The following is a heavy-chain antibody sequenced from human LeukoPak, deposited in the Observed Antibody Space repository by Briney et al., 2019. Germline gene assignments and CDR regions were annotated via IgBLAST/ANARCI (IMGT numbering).Heavy chain of an antibody. J-gene: IGHJ5*02. Sequence: SETLSLTCTVSGGSISSYYWSWIRQPAGKGLEWIGRIYTSGSTNYNPSLKSRVTMSVDTSKNQFSLKLSSVTAADTAVYYCARDPGTDNPRVPGLNWFDPWGQGTLVTVSS. D-gene: IGHD1-1*01. V-gene: IGHV4-4*07. CDR2: IYTSGST. CDR3: ARDPGTDNPRVPGLNWFDP. CDR1: GGSISSYY.